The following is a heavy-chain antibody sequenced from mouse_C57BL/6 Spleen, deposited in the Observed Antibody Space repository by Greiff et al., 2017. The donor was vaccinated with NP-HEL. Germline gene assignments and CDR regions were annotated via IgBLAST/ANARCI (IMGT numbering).Heavy chain of an antibody. CDR1: GFNIKNTY. CDR3: VIYYDYDKSNFDY. J-gene: IGHJ2*01. CDR2: IDPANGNT. V-gene: IGHV14-3*01. D-gene: IGHD2-4*01. Sequence: EVQLQQSVAELVRPGASVKLSCTASGFNIKNTYMHWVKQRPEQGLEWIGRIDPANGNTKYAPKFQGKATITADTSSNTAYLQLSSLTSGDTAIYYCVIYYDYDKSNFDYWGQGTTLTVSS.